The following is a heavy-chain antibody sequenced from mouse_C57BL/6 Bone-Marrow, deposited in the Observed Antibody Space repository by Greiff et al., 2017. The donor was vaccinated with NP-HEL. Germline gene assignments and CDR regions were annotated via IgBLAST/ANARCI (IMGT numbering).Heavy chain of an antibody. D-gene: IGHD2-4*01. J-gene: IGHJ2*01. V-gene: IGHV5-17*01. CDR2: ISSGSSTI. Sequence: EVHLVESGGGLVKPGGSLKLSCAASGFTFSDYGMHWVRQAPEKGLEWVAYISSGSSTIYYADTVKGRFTISRDNAKNTLFLQMTSLRSEDTAMYYCARMITTTGEYYFDYWGQGTTLTVSS. CDR1: GFTFSDYG. CDR3: ARMITTTGEYYFDY.